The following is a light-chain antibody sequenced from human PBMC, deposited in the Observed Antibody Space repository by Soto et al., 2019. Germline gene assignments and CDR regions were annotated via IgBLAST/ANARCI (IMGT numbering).Light chain of an antibody. V-gene: IGKV2-30*01. CDR1: QSLAYVDGNTY. CDR3: MQGTHWPPYT. J-gene: IGKJ2*01. Sequence: DVVMTQSPLSLPVTLGQPASISCRSSQSLAYVDGNTYLNWFQQRPGQSPRRLIYQVSNRDSGVRDRFSGSGSGTDFTLKISRVEADDVGVYYCMQGTHWPPYTFGQGTKLEIK. CDR2: QVS.